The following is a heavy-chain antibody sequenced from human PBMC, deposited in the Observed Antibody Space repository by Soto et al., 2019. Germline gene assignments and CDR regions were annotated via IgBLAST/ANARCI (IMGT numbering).Heavy chain of an antibody. Sequence: VKVSCKASGYIFVNYGIAWVRQAPGQGLEWMGWISPYTGNTHSATQVQGRLTMTTDTSTSTAYMDLGSLTSDDTAVYYCVMVDNYVTPTPQDVWGQGTTVTVSS. V-gene: IGHV1-18*01. J-gene: IGHJ6*02. D-gene: IGHD3-16*01. CDR1: GYIFVNYG. CDR2: ISPYTGNT. CDR3: VMVDNYVTPTPQDV.